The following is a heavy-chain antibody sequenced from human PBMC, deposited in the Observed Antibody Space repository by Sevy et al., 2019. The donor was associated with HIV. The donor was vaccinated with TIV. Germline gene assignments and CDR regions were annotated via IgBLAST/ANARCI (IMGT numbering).Heavy chain of an antibody. CDR3: ARGGYYDSSGYPFDY. CDR2: INHSGST. Sequence: SETLSLTCAVYGGSFSGYYWSWIRQPPGKGLEWIGEINHSGSTNYNPSLKSRVTISVDTSKNQFSLKLSSVTAAATVVYYCARGGYYDSSGYPFDYWGQGTLVTVSS. CDR1: GGSFSGYY. J-gene: IGHJ4*02. V-gene: IGHV4-34*01. D-gene: IGHD3-22*01.